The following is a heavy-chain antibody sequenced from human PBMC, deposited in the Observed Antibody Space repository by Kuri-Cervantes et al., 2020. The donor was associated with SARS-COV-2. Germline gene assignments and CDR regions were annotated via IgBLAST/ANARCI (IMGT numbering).Heavy chain of an antibody. CDR3: AREGGLLWFGESSGYNWFDP. J-gene: IGHJ5*02. CDR1: GFTVSSNY. D-gene: IGHD3-10*01. CDR2: ISWDGGST. V-gene: IGHV3-53*01. Sequence: GEPLKISCAASGFTVSSNYMSWVRQAPGKGLEWVSLISWDGGSTYYADSVKGRFTISRDNAKNSLYLQMNSLRAEDTAVYYCAREGGLLWFGESSGYNWFDPWGQGTRVTVSS.